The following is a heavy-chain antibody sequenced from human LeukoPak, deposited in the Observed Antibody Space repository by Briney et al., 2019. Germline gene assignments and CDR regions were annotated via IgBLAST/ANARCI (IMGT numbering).Heavy chain of an antibody. J-gene: IGHJ4*02. CDR1: EYTFIDYY. D-gene: IGHD5-12*01. Sequence: ASVKVSCKASEYTFIDYYMHWVRQAPGQGLEWMGWINPNSGATNYAQKFQGRVTMTRDTSISTAYMELSRLRSDDTAVYYCARGPGGGYDWLGYWGQGTLVTVSS. V-gene: IGHV1-2*02. CDR2: INPNSGAT. CDR3: ARGPGGGYDWLGY.